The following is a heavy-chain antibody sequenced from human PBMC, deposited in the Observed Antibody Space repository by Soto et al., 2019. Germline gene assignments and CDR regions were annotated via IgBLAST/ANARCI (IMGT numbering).Heavy chain of an antibody. CDR1: GFTLSTYS. CDR3: ARDPDYYYYMDV. V-gene: IGHV3-48*01. CDR2: ISSTGSAI. J-gene: IGHJ6*03. Sequence: GGSLRLSCAASGFTLSTYSMNWIRLAPGKGLEWISYISSTGSAIYYADSVKGRFTISRDNAKNSLYLQMNSLIAEDTAMYYCARDPDYYYYMDVWGKGTTVTVSS.